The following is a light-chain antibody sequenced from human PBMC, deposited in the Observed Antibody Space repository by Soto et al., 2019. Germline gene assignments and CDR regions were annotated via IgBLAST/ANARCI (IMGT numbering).Light chain of an antibody. V-gene: IGKV3-20*01. CDR2: GAS. Sequence: EIVLTQSPGTLSLSPGEGATLSCRASQSVSSSYLAWYQQKPGQAPRLLIYGASSRATGIPDRFSGGGSGTDFPLTISRLEPEAFAVSYCQQYDNSPWTFGQGTKVEIK. J-gene: IGKJ1*01. CDR3: QQYDNSPWT. CDR1: QSVSSSY.